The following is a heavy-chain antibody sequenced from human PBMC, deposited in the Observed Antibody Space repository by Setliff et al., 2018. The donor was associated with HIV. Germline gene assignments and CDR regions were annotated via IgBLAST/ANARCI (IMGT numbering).Heavy chain of an antibody. CDR1: GYTFTSYG. J-gene: IGHJ6*02. V-gene: IGHV1-8*02. CDR3: ARGSYSSSWYGYYYYYGMDV. D-gene: IGHD6-13*01. Sequence: ASVKVSCKASGYTFTSYGISWVRQATGQGLEWMGWMNPNSGNTGYAQKFQGRVTMTRNTSISTAYMELSSLRSEDTAVYYCARGSYSSSWYGYYYYYGMDVWGQGTTGTVSS. CDR2: MNPNSGNT.